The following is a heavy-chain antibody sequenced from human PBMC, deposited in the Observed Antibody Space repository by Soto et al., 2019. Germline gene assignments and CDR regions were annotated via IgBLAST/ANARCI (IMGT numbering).Heavy chain of an antibody. CDR1: GGSINTFY. Sequence: PSETLSLTCTVSGGSINTFYWSWVRQPAGKGLEWIGRIFSSGSTSFNPSLESRVAMSVDTSKNHFSLNLSSVTAADMAVYYCAREVYYSAYNFAHGIQLWSFDFWGQGALVTVSS. CDR2: IFSSGST. D-gene: IGHD5-12*01. J-gene: IGHJ4*02. V-gene: IGHV4-4*07. CDR3: AREVYYSAYNFAHGIQLWSFDF.